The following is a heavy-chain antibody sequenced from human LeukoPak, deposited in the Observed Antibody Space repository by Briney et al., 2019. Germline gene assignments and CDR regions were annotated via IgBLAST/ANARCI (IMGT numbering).Heavy chain of an antibody. D-gene: IGHD6-19*01. J-gene: IGHJ4*02. Sequence: GGSLRLSCAASGFTFSSYWMSWVRQAPGKGLEWVANIKQDGSEKYYVDSVKGRFTISRDNAKNSLYLQMNSLRAEDTAVYYCARELMSRIAVVDYWGQGTLVTVSS. CDR1: GFTFSSYW. CDR3: ARELMSRIAVVDY. V-gene: IGHV3-7*01. CDR2: IKQDGSEK.